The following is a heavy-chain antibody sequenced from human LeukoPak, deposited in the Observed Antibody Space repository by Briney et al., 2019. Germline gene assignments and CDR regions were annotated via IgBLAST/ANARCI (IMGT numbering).Heavy chain of an antibody. V-gene: IGHV1-2*02. CDR1: GYTFTGYY. J-gene: IGHJ5*01. CDR3: ARGFRGASFDY. D-gene: IGHD1-26*01. CDR2: INPDSGGT. Sequence: ASVKVSCKASGYTFTGYYMHWVRQAPGQGLEWMGWINPDSGGTKYAQKFQGRVTMTRDTSISTAYMDLSRLRSDDTAVYYCARGFRGASFDYWGQEPWSPSPQ.